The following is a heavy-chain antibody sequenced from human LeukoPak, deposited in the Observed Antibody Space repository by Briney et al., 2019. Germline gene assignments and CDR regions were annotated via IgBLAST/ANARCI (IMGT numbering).Heavy chain of an antibody. CDR2: INHSGST. CDR3: ARGNYYDSSGYSP. V-gene: IGHV4-34*01. J-gene: IGHJ5*02. CDR1: GGSFSGYY. Sequence: SETLSLTCAVYGGSFSGYYWSWIRQPPGKGLEWIGEINHSGSTNYNPSLKSRVTISVDTSKNQFSLKLSSVTAADTAVYYCARGNYYDSSGYSPWGQGTLVTVSS. D-gene: IGHD3-22*01.